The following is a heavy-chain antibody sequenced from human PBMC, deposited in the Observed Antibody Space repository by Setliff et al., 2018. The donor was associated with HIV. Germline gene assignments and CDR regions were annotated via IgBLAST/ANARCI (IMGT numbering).Heavy chain of an antibody. CDR2: IKSKINGGTT. J-gene: IGHJ4*02. D-gene: IGHD3-16*02. V-gene: IGHV3-15*07. CDR3: AYYRDSTVHQDY. Sequence: PGGSLGLSCAASGFSFSDAWMKWVRQAPGKGLEWVGRIKSKINGGTTDHAAPLKGRFTISRDDSKNTLYLQMNSLKTEDTAVYYCAYYRDSTVHQDYWGQGTLVTVSS. CDR1: GFSFSDAW.